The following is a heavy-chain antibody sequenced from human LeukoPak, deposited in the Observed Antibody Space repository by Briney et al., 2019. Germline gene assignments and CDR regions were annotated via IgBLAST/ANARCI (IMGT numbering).Heavy chain of an antibody. CDR2: INPNSGGT. D-gene: IGHD3-10*01. V-gene: IGHV1-2*02. CDR1: GYTFTGYY. Sequence: GASVKVSCKASGYTFTGYYMHWVRQAPGQGLEWMGWINPNSGGTNYAQKFQGRVTMTRDTSISTAYMELSRLRSDDTAVYYCARLLLWFGDPDANDYWGQGTLVTVSS. CDR3: ARLLLWFGDPDANDY. J-gene: IGHJ4*02.